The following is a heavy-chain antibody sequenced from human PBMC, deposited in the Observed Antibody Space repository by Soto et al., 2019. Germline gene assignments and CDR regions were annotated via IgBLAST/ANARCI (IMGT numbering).Heavy chain of an antibody. V-gene: IGHV1-69*01. CDR2: IIPIFGTA. CDR3: ARAQGEYHPFYYYYGMDV. D-gene: IGHD3-16*01. J-gene: IGHJ6*02. CDR1: GGTFSSYA. Sequence: QVQLVQSGAEVKKPGSSVKVSCKASGGTFSSYAISWVRQAPGQGLAWMGGIIPIFGTANYAQKFQGRVKITADESTSTAYMELSSLRSEDTAVYYCARAQGEYHPFYYYYGMDVWGQGTTVTVSS.